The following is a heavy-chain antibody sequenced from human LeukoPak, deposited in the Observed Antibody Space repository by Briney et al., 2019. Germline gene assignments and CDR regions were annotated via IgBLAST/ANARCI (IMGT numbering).Heavy chain of an antibody. Sequence: PSETLSLTCTVSGGPISSYYWSWIRQPPGKGLAWIGYIYYSGSTNYNPSLKSRVTISVDTSKNQFSLKLSSVTAADTAVYYCARTLGLSRGYSYDRWGQGTLVTVSS. CDR2: IYYSGST. J-gene: IGHJ5*02. D-gene: IGHD5-18*01. CDR3: ARTLGLSRGYSYDR. CDR1: GGPISSYY. V-gene: IGHV4-59*01.